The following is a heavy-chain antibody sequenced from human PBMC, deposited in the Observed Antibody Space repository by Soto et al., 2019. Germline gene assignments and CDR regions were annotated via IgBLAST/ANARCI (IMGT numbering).Heavy chain of an antibody. V-gene: IGHV3-7*03. D-gene: IGHD1-26*01. J-gene: IGHJ5*02. Sequence: GGRGLSCAGSGFTFSSYWMSWVRQAPGKGLEWVANIKQDGSEKYYVDSVKGRFTISRDNAKNSLYLQMNSLRAEDTAVYYCTTVIPKVKWELGPWGQGTLVTVSS. CDR2: IKQDGSEK. CDR3: TTVIPKVKWELGP. CDR1: GFTFSSYW.